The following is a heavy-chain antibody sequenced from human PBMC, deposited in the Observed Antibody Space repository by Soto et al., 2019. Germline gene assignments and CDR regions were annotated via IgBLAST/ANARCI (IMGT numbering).Heavy chain of an antibody. D-gene: IGHD2-15*01. CDR1: GFTFSSYA. CDR3: ARGVVAATLYYYGMDV. J-gene: IGHJ6*02. Sequence: SLRLSCAASGFTFSSYAIHWVRQAPGKGLEWVAVISYDGSNKYYADSVKGRFTISRDNSKNTLYLQMNSLRAEDTAVYYCARGVVAATLYYYGMDVWGQGTTVTVSS. CDR2: ISYDGSNK. V-gene: IGHV3-30-3*01.